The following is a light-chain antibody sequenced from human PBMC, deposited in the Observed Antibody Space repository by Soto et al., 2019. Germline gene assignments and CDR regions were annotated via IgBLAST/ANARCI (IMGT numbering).Light chain of an antibody. CDR1: QSISSSY. CDR2: AAS. J-gene: IGKJ2*02. V-gene: IGKV3-20*01. CDR3: QQYGSSSCT. Sequence: EIVLTQSPGTLSLSPGERATLSCRASQSISSSYLAWYQQKPGQAPRLLIYAASSRATGIPDRFSGSGSGTDFTLTISRLEPEDLSVYYCQQYGSSSCTFGQGTQLEIK.